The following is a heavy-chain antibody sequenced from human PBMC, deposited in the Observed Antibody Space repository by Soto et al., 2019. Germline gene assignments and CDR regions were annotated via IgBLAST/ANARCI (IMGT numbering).Heavy chain of an antibody. CDR2: ISAYNGNT. D-gene: IGHD3-9*01. CDR3: ARWEGYDILTGYSGPSFDY. J-gene: IGHJ4*02. V-gene: IGHV1-18*01. CDR1: GYTFTSYG. Sequence: ASVKVSCKASGYTFTSYGISWVRQAPGQGLEWMGWISAYNGNTNYAQKLQGRVTMTTDTSTSTAYMELRSLRSDDTAVYYCARWEGYDILTGYSGPSFDYWGQGTLVTVSS.